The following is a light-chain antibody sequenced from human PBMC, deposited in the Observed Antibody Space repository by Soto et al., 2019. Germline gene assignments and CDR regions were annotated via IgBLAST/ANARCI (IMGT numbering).Light chain of an antibody. Sequence: DIQMTQSPSVLSAAMGDGVTITCRASQGISSWLAWYQQKPGKAPKLLIYAASSLQSGVPSRFSGSGSGTEFTLTISSLQPDDFATYYCQQYNSWTFGQGTKVDI. V-gene: IGKV1D-16*01. CDR3: QQYNSWT. J-gene: IGKJ1*01. CDR1: QGISSW. CDR2: AAS.